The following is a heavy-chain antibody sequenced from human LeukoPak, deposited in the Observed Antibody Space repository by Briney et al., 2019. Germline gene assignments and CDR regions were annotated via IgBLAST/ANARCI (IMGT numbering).Heavy chain of an antibody. V-gene: IGHV1-2*02. CDR2: INPNSGGT. D-gene: IGHD2-21*02. J-gene: IGHJ5*02. Sequence: ASVKGSFKASGYTFTGYYMHWVRQAPGQGLEWMGWINPNSGGTNYAQKFQGRVTMTGDTSISTAYMELSRLRSDDTAVYYCAVTYCGGDCYYYSGFDPWGQGTLVTVSS. CDR1: GYTFTGYY. CDR3: AVTYCGGDCYYYSGFDP.